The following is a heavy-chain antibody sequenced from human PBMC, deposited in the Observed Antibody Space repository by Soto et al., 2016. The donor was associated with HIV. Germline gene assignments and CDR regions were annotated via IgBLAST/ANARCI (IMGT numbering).Heavy chain of an antibody. V-gene: IGHV1-2*02. CDR2: INPNSGGT. D-gene: IGHD1-1*01. CDR3: ARVGYDWNDAGAFDI. Sequence: QVQLVQSGAEVKKPGASVKVSCKASGYTFTGYYMHWVRQAPGQGLEWMGWINPNSGGTNHAQRFQGRVTMTRDTSISTAYMELSRLRSDDTAVYYCARVGYDWNDAGAFDIWGQGTMVTVSS. J-gene: IGHJ3*02. CDR1: GYTFTGYY.